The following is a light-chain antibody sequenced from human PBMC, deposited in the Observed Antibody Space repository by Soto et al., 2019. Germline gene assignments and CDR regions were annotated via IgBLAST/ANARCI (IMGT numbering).Light chain of an antibody. CDR3: QQHNNWPLT. CDR2: GAS. CDR1: QSVSSN. V-gene: IGKV3-15*01. J-gene: IGKJ4*01. Sequence: EIVMTQSPATLSVSPGERATLSCRASQSVSSNLAWYQQKPGQAPRLLVYGASTRATGIPARFGGSGSGTQFTLTISSLQSEDFAVYYCQQHNNWPLTFGGGTKVDSK.